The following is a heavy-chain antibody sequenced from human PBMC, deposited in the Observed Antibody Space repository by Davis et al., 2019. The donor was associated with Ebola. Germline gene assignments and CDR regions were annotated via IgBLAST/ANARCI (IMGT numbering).Heavy chain of an antibody. CDR2: ISYDGSNK. CDR3: ARDSDDYCFDY. CDR1: GFTFSSYA. Sequence: GGSLRLSCSASGFTFSSYAMHWVRQAPGKGLEWVAVISYDGSNKYYADSVKGRFTISRDKSKNTLYLQMNSLRDEDTAVYYCARDSDDYCFDYWGQGTLVTVSS. J-gene: IGHJ4*02. D-gene: IGHD2-21*02. V-gene: IGHV3-30-3*01.